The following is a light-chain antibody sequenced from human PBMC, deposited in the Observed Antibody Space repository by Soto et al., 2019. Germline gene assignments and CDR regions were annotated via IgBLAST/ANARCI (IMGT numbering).Light chain of an antibody. V-gene: IGKV1-39*01. Sequence: DIRMTQSPSSLSASVGDRVTIACRASQSIDTHLNWYQQHPGKAPNALIYEASNLQSGVPSRFSGSGSGTDFTLIISGLQPDDSATYYCQQTYSPPATFDQGTKVQIK. J-gene: IGKJ1*01. CDR1: QSIDTH. CDR2: EAS. CDR3: QQTYSPPAT.